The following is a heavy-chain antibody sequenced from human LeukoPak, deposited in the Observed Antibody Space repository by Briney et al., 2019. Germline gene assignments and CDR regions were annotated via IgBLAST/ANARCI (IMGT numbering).Heavy chain of an antibody. V-gene: IGHV4-39*07. CDR3: ARDLYYDSL. J-gene: IGHJ6*02. D-gene: IGHD3-22*01. CDR1: GGSISSSSYY. CDR2: IYYSGST. Sequence: SETLSLTCTVSGGSISSSSYYWGWIRQPPGKGLEWIGSIYYSGSTYYNPSLKSRVTISVDTSKNQFSLKLSSVTAADTAVYYCARDLYYDSLWGQGTTGTVSS.